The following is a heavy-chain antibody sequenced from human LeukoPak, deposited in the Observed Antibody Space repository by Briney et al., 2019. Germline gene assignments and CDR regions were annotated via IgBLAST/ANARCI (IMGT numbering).Heavy chain of an antibody. CDR1: GGSFSGYY. D-gene: IGHD3-22*01. J-gene: IGHJ4*02. CDR3: ARAIFGRFYYDSSGYYLD. CDR2: INHSGST. V-gene: IGHV4-34*01. Sequence: SETLSLTCAVYGGSFSGYYWSWIRQPPGKGLEWIGEINHSGSTNYNPSLKSRVTISVDTSKNQFSLKLSSVTAADTAVYYCARAIFGRFYYDSSGYYLDWGQGTLVTVSS.